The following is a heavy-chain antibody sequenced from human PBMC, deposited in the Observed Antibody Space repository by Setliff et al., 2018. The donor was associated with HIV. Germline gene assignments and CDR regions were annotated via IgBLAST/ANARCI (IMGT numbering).Heavy chain of an antibody. CDR1: ATFTNVD. CDR2: MNPNSGVS. Sequence: ASVKVSCKASATFTNVDIHWLRRATGQGLEWMGWMNPNSGVSGYGQKFQDRFIMTRDTSISTAYMELSSLTSEDTAVYYCASGKGVRGVIIRGGLDVWGKGTTVTVSS. CDR3: ASGKGVRGVIIRGGLDV. J-gene: IGHJ6*04. V-gene: IGHV1-8*01. D-gene: IGHD3-10*01.